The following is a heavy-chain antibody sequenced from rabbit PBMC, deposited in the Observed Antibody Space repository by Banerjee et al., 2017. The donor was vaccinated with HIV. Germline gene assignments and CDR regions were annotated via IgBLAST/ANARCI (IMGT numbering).Heavy chain of an antibody. V-gene: IGHV1S45*01. CDR1: GFDLSGRYW. J-gene: IGHJ4*01. D-gene: IGHD4-1*01. Sequence: QEQLKETRGGLVQPGGSLTLSCKASGFDLSGRYWVCWVRQAPGTGLEWIGCIYNGDGRTYYATWAKGRFTISKTSSTTVTLQMTSLTAADTATYLCARDLAGVIGWNFSLWGPGTLVTVS. CDR2: IYNGDGRT. CDR3: ARDLAGVIGWNFSL.